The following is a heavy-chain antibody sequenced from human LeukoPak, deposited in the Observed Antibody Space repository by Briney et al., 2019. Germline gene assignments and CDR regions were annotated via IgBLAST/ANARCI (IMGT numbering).Heavy chain of an antibody. J-gene: IGHJ4*02. Sequence: GGSLRLSCATSAFTFSSSAMSWVRQAPGKGLEWVSAISSDGGNTYYADSVKGRFTISRDNSRNTLYLQMNSLRAEDTAVYYCARDLTHYFDYWGQGTLVTVSS. CDR3: ARDLTHYFDY. CDR1: AFTFSSSA. CDR2: ISSDGGNT. V-gene: IGHV3-23*01.